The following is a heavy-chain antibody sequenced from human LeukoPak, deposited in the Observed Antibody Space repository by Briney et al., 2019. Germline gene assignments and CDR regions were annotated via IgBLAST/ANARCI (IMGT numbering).Heavy chain of an antibody. J-gene: IGHJ4*02. CDR3: ARAGGYSSHDY. V-gene: IGHV4-59*12. Sequence: PSETLSLTCTVSGGSMSSSHWSWIRQSPGKGLEWIAYIHYTGSANYNPSLKSRVTISVDTSKNQFSLKLSSVTAADTAVYYCARAGGYSSHDYWGQGTLVTVSS. D-gene: IGHD6-19*01. CDR2: IHYTGSA. CDR1: GGSMSSSH.